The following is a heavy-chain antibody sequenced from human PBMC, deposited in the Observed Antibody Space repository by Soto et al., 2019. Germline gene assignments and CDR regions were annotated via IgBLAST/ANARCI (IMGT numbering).Heavy chain of an antibody. CDR3: VKGLNIDYNSAWFYFDY. J-gene: IGHJ4*02. CDR1: GFKFDDYT. Sequence: EVQLVESGGDWVQPGRSLRLSCAASGFKFDDYTMHWVRQTPGRGLEWVSSISWSGLSIAYRDSVKGRFIISRDNAKNALQLQMNSLRVEDTALYYCVKGLNIDYNSAWFYFDYWGQGTVLTVSS. CDR2: ISWSGLSI. V-gene: IGHV3-9*01. D-gene: IGHD6-19*01.